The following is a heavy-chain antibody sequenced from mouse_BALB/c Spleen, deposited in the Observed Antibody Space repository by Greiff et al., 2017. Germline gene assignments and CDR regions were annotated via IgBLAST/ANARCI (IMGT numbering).Heavy chain of an antibody. V-gene: IGHV5-4*02. Sequence: EVKLMESGGGLVKPGGSLKLSCAASGFTFSDYYMYWVRQTPEKRLEWVATISDGGSYTYYPDSVKGRFTISRDNAKNNLYLQMSSMKSEDTAMYYCAGGYYYGSSWGYAMDYWGQGTSVTVSS. CDR1: GFTFSDYY. D-gene: IGHD1-1*01. CDR3: AGGYYYGSSWGYAMDY. J-gene: IGHJ4*01. CDR2: ISDGGSYT.